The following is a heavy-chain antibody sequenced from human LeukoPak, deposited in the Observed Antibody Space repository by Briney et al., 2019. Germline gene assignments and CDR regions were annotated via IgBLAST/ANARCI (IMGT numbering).Heavy chain of an antibody. V-gene: IGHV4-30-4*01. CDR3: ARVAYYYGSGSYYSRAKYFDN. J-gene: IGHJ4*02. Sequence: PSETLSLTCTVSGGSISSGDYYWSWLRQPPGKGLEWIGYIYYSGSTYYNPSLKSRVTISVYTCKNQFSLKLSSVTAADTAVYYCARVAYYYGSGSYYSRAKYFDNWGQGTLVTVSS. CDR2: IYYSGST. D-gene: IGHD3-10*01. CDR1: GGSISSGDYY.